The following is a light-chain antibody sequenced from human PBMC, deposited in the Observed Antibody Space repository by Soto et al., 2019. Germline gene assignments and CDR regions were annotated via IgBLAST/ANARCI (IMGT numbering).Light chain of an antibody. CDR2: GAS. Sequence: DVQMTQSPSPVSASIGDSVTITCRASQGIGSRLAWYQQKPGKAPKLLIYGASSLQSGVPSRFSGSGSGTDFTLTISSLQPEDFETYCCQQTNSLPVTFGPGTEVEIK. CDR3: QQTNSLPVT. J-gene: IGKJ3*01. V-gene: IGKV1-12*01. CDR1: QGIGSR.